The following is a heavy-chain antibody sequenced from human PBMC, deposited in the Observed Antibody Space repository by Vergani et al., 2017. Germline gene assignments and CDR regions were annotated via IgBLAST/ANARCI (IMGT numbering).Heavy chain of an antibody. V-gene: IGHV3-74*02. CDR1: GFTFSSYG. D-gene: IGHD3-10*01. CDR3: ARGLITRGTLNDY. Sequence: VQLVESGGGVVQPGRSLRLSCAASGFTFSSYGMHWVRQAPGKGLVWVSRINSDGSSTSYADSVKGRFTISRDNAKNTLYLQMNSLRAEDTAVYYCARGLITRGTLNDYWGQGTLVTVSS. J-gene: IGHJ4*02. CDR2: INSDGSST.